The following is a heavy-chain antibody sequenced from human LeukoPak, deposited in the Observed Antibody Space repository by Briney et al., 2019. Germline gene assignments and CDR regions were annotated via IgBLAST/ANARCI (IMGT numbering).Heavy chain of an antibody. D-gene: IGHD3-22*01. CDR2: INAGNGNT. Sequence: ASVKVSCKASGYTFTSYDMHWVRQAPGQRLEWMGWINAGNGNTKYSQKFQGRVTITRDTSASTAYMELSSLRSEDTAVYYCARAGGYYDSSGYYVPYYYYGMDVWGQGTTVTVPS. V-gene: IGHV1-3*01. CDR3: ARAGGYYDSSGYYVPYYYYGMDV. J-gene: IGHJ6*02. CDR1: GYTFTSYD.